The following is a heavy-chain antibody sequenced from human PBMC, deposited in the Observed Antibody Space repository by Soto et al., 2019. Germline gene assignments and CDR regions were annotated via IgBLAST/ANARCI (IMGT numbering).Heavy chain of an antibody. CDR3: ARAPAPLYSSSWNYFAY. Sequence: SETLSLTCPVSSCSITSYYWSWIRQPPGKGLEWIGYIYYSGSTNYNPSLKSRVTISVDTSKNHFSLKLSSVTAADTAVYYCARAPAPLYSSSWNYFAYWGQGTLVTIS. CDR1: SCSITSYY. V-gene: IGHV4-59*01. CDR2: IYYSGST. D-gene: IGHD6-13*01. J-gene: IGHJ4*02.